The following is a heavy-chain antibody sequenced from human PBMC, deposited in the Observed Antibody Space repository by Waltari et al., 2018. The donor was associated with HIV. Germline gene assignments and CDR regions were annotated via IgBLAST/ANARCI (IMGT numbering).Heavy chain of an antibody. Sequence: EVQLVESGGGLVQPGGSLRLSCAASGFTFSSYWMSWVRQAPGKGLEWVANIKQDGSEKYYVDSVKGRFTSSRDNAKNSLYLKMNSLRAEDTAVYYCARDSYGDYLDYYYGMDVWGQGTTVTVSS. D-gene: IGHD4-17*01. CDR2: IKQDGSEK. V-gene: IGHV3-7*01. CDR3: ARDSYGDYLDYYYGMDV. J-gene: IGHJ6*02. CDR1: GFTFSSYW.